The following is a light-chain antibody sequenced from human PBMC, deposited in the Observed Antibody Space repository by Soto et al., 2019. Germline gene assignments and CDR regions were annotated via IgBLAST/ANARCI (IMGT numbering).Light chain of an antibody. J-gene: IGKJ4*01. Sequence: EILLTQSPAIVSFSPGERVTLSCRASQSVNNLAWYQQKPGQAPRLLIYGASTRPTGIPARFSGSGSGTEFTPTIISLQSEDSAVYYCQQYNDWPLTFGGGTKVDNK. CDR2: GAS. CDR1: QSVNN. CDR3: QQYNDWPLT. V-gene: IGKV3D-15*01.